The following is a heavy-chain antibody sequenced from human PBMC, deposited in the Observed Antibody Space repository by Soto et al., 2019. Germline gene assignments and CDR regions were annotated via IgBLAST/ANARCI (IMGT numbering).Heavy chain of an antibody. CDR3: ARERPAGARLDP. D-gene: IGHD6-13*01. Sequence: QVQLQESGPGLVKPSQTLSLTCTVSGGSISSGDYYWSWIRQPPGKGLEWIGYIYHSGSTYYNPSLKGRVTISVDTSKNQFSLKLSSVTAADTAVYYCARERPAGARLDPWGQGTLVTVSS. CDR2: IYHSGST. CDR1: GGSISSGDYY. J-gene: IGHJ5*02. V-gene: IGHV4-30-4*01.